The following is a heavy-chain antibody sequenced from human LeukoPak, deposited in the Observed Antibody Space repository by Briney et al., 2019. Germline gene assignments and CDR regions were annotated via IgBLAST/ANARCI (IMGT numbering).Heavy chain of an antibody. V-gene: IGHV1-18*01. CDR3: ARDPAEWVLRGLDAFDI. D-gene: IGHD3-3*01. CDR1: GYTFTSYG. J-gene: IGHJ3*02. Sequence: ASVKVSCKASGYTFTSYGISWVRQAPGQGLEWMGWISAYNGNTNYAQKLQGRVTMTTDTSTSTAYMELRSLRSDDTAVYYCARDPAEWVLRGLDAFDIWGQGTMVTVSS. CDR2: ISAYNGNT.